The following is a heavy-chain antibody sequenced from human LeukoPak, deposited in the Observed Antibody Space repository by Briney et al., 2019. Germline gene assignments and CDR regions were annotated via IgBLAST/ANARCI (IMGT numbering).Heavy chain of an antibody. D-gene: IGHD3-3*01. CDR1: GGSISSYS. V-gene: IGHV4-4*07. CDR2: IYTSGST. Sequence: SETLSLTCTVSGGSISSYSWSWVQQPAGKGLEWIGRIYTSGSTNYNPSLKSRVTMSVDTSKNQFSLKLSSVTAADTAVYYCARDGVTIFGVADPDYYYYYYMDVWGKGTTVTVSS. CDR3: ARDGVTIFGVADPDYYYYYYMDV. J-gene: IGHJ6*03.